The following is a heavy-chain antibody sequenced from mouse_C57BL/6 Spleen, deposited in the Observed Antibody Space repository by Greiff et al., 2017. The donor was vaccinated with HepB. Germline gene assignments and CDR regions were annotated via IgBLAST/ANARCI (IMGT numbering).Heavy chain of an antibody. Sequence: VKLVESGAELVKPGASVKMSCKASGYTFTTYPIEWMKQNHGKSLEWIGNFHPYNDDTKYNEKFKGKATLTVEKSSSTVYLELSRLTSDDSAVYYCARRGGPAIFFDYWGQGTTLTVSS. V-gene: IGHV1-47*01. CDR3: ARRGGPAIFFDY. CDR2: FHPYNDDT. J-gene: IGHJ2*01. CDR1: GYTFTTYP.